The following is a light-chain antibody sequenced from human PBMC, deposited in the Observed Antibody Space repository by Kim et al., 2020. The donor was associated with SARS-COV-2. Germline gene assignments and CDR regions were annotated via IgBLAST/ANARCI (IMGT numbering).Light chain of an antibody. J-gene: IGKJ2*01. CDR1: QNILYNSNYQNS. CDR3: HQYYSSPPI. CDR2: WAS. V-gene: IGKV4-1*01. Sequence: MATLNCNSSQNILYNSNYQNSLARHPQKPGQPPKVLIYWASPRDSGVPDRYSGSGSGTDFTLPLRSLQAEDVAVYYCHQYYSSPPIFGQGTKLEI.